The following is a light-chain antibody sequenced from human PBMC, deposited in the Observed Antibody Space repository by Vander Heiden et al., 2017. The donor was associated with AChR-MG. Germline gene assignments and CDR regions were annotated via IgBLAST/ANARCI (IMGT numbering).Light chain of an antibody. CDR3: QQDNTYGT. J-gene: IGKJ1*01. Sequence: DIQMTQSPSTLSASVGDRVTITCRASQSISSWLAWYQQKPGKAPKLLIDDASSLESGVPSRFSGSGSGTEFTLTISSLQPDDFATYYCQQDNTYGTFGQGTKVEIK. CDR1: QSISSW. CDR2: DAS. V-gene: IGKV1-5*01.